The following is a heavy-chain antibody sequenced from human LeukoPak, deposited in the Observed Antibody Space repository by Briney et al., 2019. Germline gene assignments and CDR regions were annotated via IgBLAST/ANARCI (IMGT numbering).Heavy chain of an antibody. CDR2: IYTSGST. CDR3: ARGSLYYDILTGYYGGEYFDY. V-gene: IGHV4-61*02. J-gene: IGHJ4*02. D-gene: IGHD3-9*01. CDR1: GGSISSGSYY. Sequence: PSETLSLTCTVSGGSISSGSYYWNWIRQPAGKGLEWIGRIYTSGSTNYNPSLKSRVTMSVDTSKNQFSLKLSSVTAADTAVYYCARGSLYYDILTGYYGGEYFDYWGQGTLVTVSS.